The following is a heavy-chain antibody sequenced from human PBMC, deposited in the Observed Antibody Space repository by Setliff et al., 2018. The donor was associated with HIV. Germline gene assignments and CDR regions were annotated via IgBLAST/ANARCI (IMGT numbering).Heavy chain of an antibody. D-gene: IGHD3-22*01. J-gene: IGHJ6*02. CDR2: INPNSAIT. CDR3: AREIGDYYDSSGYYPPTDYYYGMDV. Sequence: ASVKVSCKTSGHTFTGYYIHWVRQAPGQGLEWMGRINPNSAITSYAQNFQGRVSMTRDTSINTAYMELNRLRSDDTAVYYCAREIGDYYDSSGYYPPTDYYYGMDVWGQGTTVTVSS. CDR1: GHTFTGYY. V-gene: IGHV1-2*06.